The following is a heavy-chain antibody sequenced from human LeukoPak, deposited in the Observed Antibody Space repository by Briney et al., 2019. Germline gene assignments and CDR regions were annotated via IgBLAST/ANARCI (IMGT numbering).Heavy chain of an antibody. Sequence: GGSPRLSCAASGFTFSDFWMSWVRQAPGKGLECVASTNEAGGDKYYVDSVKGRFTISRDNSKNSLSLQMNSLTAEDTAIYYCAIATTGRGAFGSWGQGTLVSVSS. CDR3: AIATTGRGAFGS. V-gene: IGHV3-7*01. J-gene: IGHJ4*02. D-gene: IGHD1-1*01. CDR1: GFTFSDFW. CDR2: TNEAGGDK.